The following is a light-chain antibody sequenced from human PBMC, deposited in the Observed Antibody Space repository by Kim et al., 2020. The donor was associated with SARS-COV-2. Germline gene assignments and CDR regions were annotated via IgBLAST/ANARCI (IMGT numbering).Light chain of an antibody. J-gene: IGKJ2*01. V-gene: IGKV3-15*01. CDR3: QQYDSWPPRYT. CDR1: QSVRTN. Sequence: AGDRAPRSCTASQSVRTNLAWYKQKPRQAPRLLIYGASTRATGFPARFSGSGSGTEFTLTLSSLQSEDFAVYYCQQYDSWPPRYTFGQGTKLEI. CDR2: GAS.